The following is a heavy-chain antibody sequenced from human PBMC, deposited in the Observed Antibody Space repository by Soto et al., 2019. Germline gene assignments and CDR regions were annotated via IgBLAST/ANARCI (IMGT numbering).Heavy chain of an antibody. D-gene: IGHD1-26*01. Sequence: AASVKVSCKASGGTFSSYAISWVRQAPGQGLEWMGGIIPIFGTANYAQKFQGRVTITADESTSTAYMELSSLRSEDTAVYYSASRVEATTQSYFDYWGQGTPVTVSS. CDR2: IIPIFGTA. V-gene: IGHV1-69*13. CDR1: GGTFSSYA. CDR3: ASRVEATTQSYFDY. J-gene: IGHJ4*01.